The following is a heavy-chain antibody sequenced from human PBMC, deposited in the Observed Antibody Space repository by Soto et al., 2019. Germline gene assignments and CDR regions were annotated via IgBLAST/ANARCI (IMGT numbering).Heavy chain of an antibody. J-gene: IGHJ4*02. CDR1: GFTFSDHY. V-gene: IGHV3-72*01. CDR2: SRNKANSFST. Sequence: GGSLRLSCEVSGFTFSDHYMDWVRQAPGKGLEWVGRSRNKANSFSTAYAPSVKGRFTISRDDSKSSLYLQMNSLKTDDTAVYYCTRIAYNYGPGDYWGQGTXVTVSS. CDR3: TRIAYNYGPGDY. D-gene: IGHD2-21*01.